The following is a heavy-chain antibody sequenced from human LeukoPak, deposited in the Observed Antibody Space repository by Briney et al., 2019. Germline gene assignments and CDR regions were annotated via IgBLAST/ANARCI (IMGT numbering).Heavy chain of an antibody. J-gene: IGHJ4*02. CDR2: INPNSRGT. CDR1: GYTFTGYY. CDR3: ARGPDIALWFGEAAFDY. V-gene: IGHV1-2*02. D-gene: IGHD3-10*01. Sequence: ASVKVSCKASGYTFTGYYMHWVRQAPGQGLEWMGWINPNSRGTNYAQKFQGRVTMTRDTSISTAYMELSRLRSDDTAVYYCARGPDIALWFGEAAFDYWGQGTLVTVSS.